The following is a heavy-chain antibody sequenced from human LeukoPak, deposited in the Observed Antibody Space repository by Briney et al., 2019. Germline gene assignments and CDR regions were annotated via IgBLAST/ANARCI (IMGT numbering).Heavy chain of an antibody. Sequence: PGRSLRLSCAASGFTFSSYAMHWVRQAPGKGLEWVSSISSSSSYIYYADSVKGRFTISRDNAKNSLYLQMNSLRAEDTAVYYCARDGGTTWEGFDYWGQGTLVTVSS. CDR1: GFTFSSYA. V-gene: IGHV3-21*01. CDR2: ISSSSSYI. CDR3: ARDGGTTWEGFDY. D-gene: IGHD1-26*01. J-gene: IGHJ4*02.